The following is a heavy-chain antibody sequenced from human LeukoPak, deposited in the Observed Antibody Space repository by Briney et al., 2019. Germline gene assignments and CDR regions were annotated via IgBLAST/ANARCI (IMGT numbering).Heavy chain of an antibody. CDR3: TTDPTWIRIDY. J-gene: IGHJ4*02. CDR2: IKSKTDGGTT. D-gene: IGHD5-12*01. V-gene: IGHV3-15*01. CDR1: GFTFSNAW. Sequence: GGSLRLSCAASGFTFSNAWMSWVRQAPGKGLEWVGRIKSKTDGGTTDYAAPVKGRFTISRDDSKNTLYLQMNGLKTGDTAVYYCTTDPTWIRIDYWGQGTLVTVSS.